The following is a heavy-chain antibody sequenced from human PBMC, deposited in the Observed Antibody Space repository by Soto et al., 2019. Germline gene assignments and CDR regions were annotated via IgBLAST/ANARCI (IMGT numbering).Heavy chain of an antibody. Sequence: GGSLRLSCAASGFTFSSYAMSWVRQAPGRGLEWVSAISGSGGSTYYADSVKGRFTISRDNSKNTLYLQMNSLRAEDTAVYYCAKVGPVVVPAAIEGVYYYYGMDVWGQGTTVTV. CDR2: ISGSGGST. D-gene: IGHD2-2*01. V-gene: IGHV3-23*01. CDR3: AKVGPVVVPAAIEGVYYYYGMDV. CDR1: GFTFSSYA. J-gene: IGHJ6*02.